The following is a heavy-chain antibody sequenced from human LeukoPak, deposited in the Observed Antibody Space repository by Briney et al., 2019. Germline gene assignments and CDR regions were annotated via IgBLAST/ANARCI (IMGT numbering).Heavy chain of an antibody. CDR1: GFTFNTYS. CDR2: ISSSSATI. Sequence: GGSLRLSCVASGFTFNTYSMIWFRQAPGKGLEWISNISSSSATIYYADSVKGRFTISRDNAKTSLYLQMNSLRAEDTAVYYCARGRDLFDSWGQGTLVIVSS. CDR3: ARGRDLFDS. J-gene: IGHJ4*02. V-gene: IGHV3-48*04.